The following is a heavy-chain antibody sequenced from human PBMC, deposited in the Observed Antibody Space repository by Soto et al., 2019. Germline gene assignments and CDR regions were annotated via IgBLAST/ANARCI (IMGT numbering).Heavy chain of an antibody. Sequence: GGSLRLSCAVSGFTFSDYYMSWIRQAPGKGLEWVAYISGSGTYTNYADSVKGRFTISRDNAKNSLYLQMNSLRDEDTAVYYCVRDGGVVIPVAIAGGYGMDVWGQGTTVPVSS. CDR3: VRDGGVVIPVAIAGGYGMDV. V-gene: IGHV3-11*06. CDR1: GFTFSDYY. CDR2: ISGSGTYT. D-gene: IGHD2-2*01. J-gene: IGHJ6*02.